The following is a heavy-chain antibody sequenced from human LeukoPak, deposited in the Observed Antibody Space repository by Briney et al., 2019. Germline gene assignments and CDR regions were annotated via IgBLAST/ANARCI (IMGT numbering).Heavy chain of an antibody. CDR2: IYTSGST. CDR3: ARDRNWGLGNWFDP. Sequence: SETLSLTCTVSGGSISSYYWSWIRQPAGKGLEWIGRIYTSGSTNYNPSLKSRVTMSVDTSKNQFSLKLSSVTAADTAVYYCARDRNWGLGNWFDPWGQGTLVTVSS. D-gene: IGHD7-27*01. CDR1: GGSISSYY. V-gene: IGHV4-4*07. J-gene: IGHJ5*02.